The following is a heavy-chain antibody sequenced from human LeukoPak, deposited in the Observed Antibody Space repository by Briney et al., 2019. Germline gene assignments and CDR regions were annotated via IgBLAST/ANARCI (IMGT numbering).Heavy chain of an antibody. CDR1: GGSFSGYY. CDR3: ARRDSYYGSGTYPPGLDY. V-gene: IGHV4-34*01. D-gene: IGHD3-10*01. J-gene: IGHJ4*02. Sequence: SETLSLTCAVYGGSFSGYYWSWIRQPPGKGLEWIGEINHSGSTNYNPSLKSRVTISVDTSKNQFSLRLSSVTAADTAVYYCARRDSYYGSGTYPPGLDYWGQGTLVTVSS. CDR2: INHSGST.